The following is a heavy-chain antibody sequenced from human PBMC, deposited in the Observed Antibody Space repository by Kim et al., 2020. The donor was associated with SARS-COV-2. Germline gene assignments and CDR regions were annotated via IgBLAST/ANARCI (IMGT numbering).Heavy chain of an antibody. D-gene: IGHD5-12*01. J-gene: IGHJ4*02. CDR3: ARNTGRWLQHHIDY. CDR1: GGSISSSSYY. V-gene: IGHV4-39*01. Sequence: SEPLSLTCTVSGGSISSSSYYWGWIRQPPGKGLEWIGSIYYSGSTYYNPSLKSRVTISVDTSKNQFSLKLSSVTAADTAVYCCARNTGRWLQHHIDYWGQGTLVPVSS. CDR2: IYYSGST.